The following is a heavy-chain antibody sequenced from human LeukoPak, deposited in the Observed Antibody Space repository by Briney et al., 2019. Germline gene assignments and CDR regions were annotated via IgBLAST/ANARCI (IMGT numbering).Heavy chain of an antibody. J-gene: IGHJ5*02. CDR3: ARGDPHADL. Sequence: GGSLRLSCAASGFDLNTYEMNWVRQAPGKGLEWIADITISGHAKNYADSVKGRFAISRDNAGTSLYLQMNSLRVEDTGVYYCARGDPHADLWGQGTLVTVSS. CDR2: ITISGHAK. V-gene: IGHV3-48*03. CDR1: GFDLNTYE.